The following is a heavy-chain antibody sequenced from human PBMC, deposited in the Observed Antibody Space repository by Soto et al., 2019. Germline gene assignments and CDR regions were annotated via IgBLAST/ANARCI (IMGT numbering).Heavy chain of an antibody. D-gene: IGHD6-19*01. Sequence: PGGSLRLSCAASGFTFSSYSMNWVRQAPGKGLEWVSYISSSSSTIYHADSVKGRFTISRDNAKNSLYLQMNSLRDEDTAVYYCARVGVIAVAGTRAYYYYGRDGWGPGTTVTVSS. V-gene: IGHV3-48*02. CDR3: ARVGVIAVAGTRAYYYYGRDG. CDR2: ISSSSSTI. CDR1: GFTFSSYS. J-gene: IGHJ6*02.